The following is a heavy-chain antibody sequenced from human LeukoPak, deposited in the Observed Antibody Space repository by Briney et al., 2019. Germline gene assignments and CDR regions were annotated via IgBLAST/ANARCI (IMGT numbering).Heavy chain of an antibody. V-gene: IGHV3-30-3*01. CDR1: GFTFSSYA. CDR2: ISYDGSNK. J-gene: IGHJ6*02. D-gene: IGHD3-10*01. Sequence: GRSLRLSCAASGFTFSSYAMHWVRQAPGKGLEWVAVISYDGSNKYYADSVKGRFTISRDNSKNTLYLQMNSLRAEDTAVYYCARDIFRMVRGVSYYYYGMDVWGQGTLVTVSS. CDR3: ARDIFRMVRGVSYYYYGMDV.